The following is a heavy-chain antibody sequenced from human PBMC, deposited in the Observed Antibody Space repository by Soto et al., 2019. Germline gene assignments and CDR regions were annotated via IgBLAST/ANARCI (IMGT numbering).Heavy chain of an antibody. CDR2: IIPIVETP. CDR3: ARLSRPNYYDTSGFFTDNWFDP. CDR1: GGTFNSYD. V-gene: IGHV1-69*13. J-gene: IGHJ5*02. D-gene: IGHD3-22*01. Sequence: SVKGSCKASGGTFNSYDINWVRQAPGQGLEWMGGIIPIVETPKYAQKFQGRVTITADESTNTVYMELSSLRSEDTAMYYCARLSRPNYYDTSGFFTDNWFDPWGLGTLVPVSS.